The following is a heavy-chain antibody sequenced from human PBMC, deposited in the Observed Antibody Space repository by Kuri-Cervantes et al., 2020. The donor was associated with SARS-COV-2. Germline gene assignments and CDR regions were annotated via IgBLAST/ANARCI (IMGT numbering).Heavy chain of an antibody. D-gene: IGHD6-13*01. Sequence: ASVKVSCKASGYTFTSYGISWVRQAPGQGLEWMGWISAYNGNTNYAQKLQGRVTVTTDTSTSTAYMELRSLRSDDTAVYYCARDGGIAAATSEGAFDIWGQGTMVTVSS. J-gene: IGHJ3*02. V-gene: IGHV1-18*01. CDR2: ISAYNGNT. CDR1: GYTFTSYG. CDR3: ARDGGIAAATSEGAFDI.